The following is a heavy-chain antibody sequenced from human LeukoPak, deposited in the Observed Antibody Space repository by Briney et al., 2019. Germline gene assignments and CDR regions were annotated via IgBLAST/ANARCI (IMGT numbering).Heavy chain of an antibody. Sequence: SETLSLTCTVSGGSISSYYWSWIRQPPGKGLEWIGYIYYSGSTYYNPSLKSRVTISVDTSKHKFSLKLSSVTAAETAGYYCARDAEAGYFGDWGQGTLVTVAS. CDR2: IYYSGST. CDR1: GGSISSYY. D-gene: IGHD1-14*01. CDR3: ARDAEAGYFGD. V-gene: IGHV4-59*12. J-gene: IGHJ4*02.